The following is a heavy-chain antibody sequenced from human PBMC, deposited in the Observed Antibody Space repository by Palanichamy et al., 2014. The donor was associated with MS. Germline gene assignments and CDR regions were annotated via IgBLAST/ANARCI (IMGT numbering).Heavy chain of an antibody. CDR2: IYYRGSI. CDR1: GGSISTYY. J-gene: IGHJ4*02. V-gene: IGHV4-59*01. D-gene: IGHD5-24*01. CDR3: ARDVSGVGYSFDH. Sequence: QMQLQESGPGLVKPSETLSLTCTVSGGSISTYYWSWIRQPPGKGLEWIGYIYYRGSIKYNPSLKSRVTISVDTSKNQFSLKLISVTAADTAVYYCARDVSGVGYSFDHWGQGTLVTVSS.